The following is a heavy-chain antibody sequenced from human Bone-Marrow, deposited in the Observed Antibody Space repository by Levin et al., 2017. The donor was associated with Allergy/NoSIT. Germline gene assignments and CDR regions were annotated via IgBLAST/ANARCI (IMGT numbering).Heavy chain of an antibody. D-gene: IGHD6-19*01. CDR2: VYFSGNT. V-gene: IGHV4-59*01. Sequence: SQTLSLTCNVSGASITSYYWTWIRQPPGKGLEWIGFVYFSGNTNYNPSLRSRVTISVDTSKNQVSLKLNSVTPADTAVHYCARGVAGKGWGQGVLVSVSS. J-gene: IGHJ4*02. CDR1: GASITSYY. CDR3: ARGVAGKG.